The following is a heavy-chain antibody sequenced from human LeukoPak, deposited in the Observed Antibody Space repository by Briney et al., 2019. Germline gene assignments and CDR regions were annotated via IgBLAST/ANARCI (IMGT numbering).Heavy chain of an antibody. CDR2: IYYSGST. CDR3: ARHGSSWYEKDYFDY. D-gene: IGHD6-13*01. V-gene: IGHV4-59*08. J-gene: IGHJ4*02. CDR1: GFTFSDYY. Sequence: LRLSCAASGFTFSDYYMSWIRQPPGKGLEWIGYIYYSGSTNYNPSLKSRVTISVDTSKNQFSLKLSSVTAADTAVYYCARHGSSWYEKDYFDYWGQGTLVTVSS.